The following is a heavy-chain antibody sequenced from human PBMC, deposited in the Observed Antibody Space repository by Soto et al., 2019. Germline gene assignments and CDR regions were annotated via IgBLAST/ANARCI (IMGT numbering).Heavy chain of an antibody. V-gene: IGHV1-8*01. CDR3: ARFVRHQLPTIDY. Sequence: QVQLVQSGAEVKKPGASVRVSCKASGYTFTDYDINWVRLATGQGLEWMGWMNPSSGYTGYAQKFQGRVTITWDTSISTAYMELSSLTSADTAAYYCARFVRHQLPTIDYWAQGALVTFSS. D-gene: IGHD1-26*01. CDR1: GYTFTDYD. J-gene: IGHJ4*02. CDR2: MNPSSGYT.